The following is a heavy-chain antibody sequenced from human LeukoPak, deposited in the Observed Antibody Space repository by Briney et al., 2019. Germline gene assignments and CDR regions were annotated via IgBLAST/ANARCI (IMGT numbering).Heavy chain of an antibody. D-gene: IGHD6-13*01. CDR2: IYFSGTT. J-gene: IGHJ5*02. CDR1: GDSINAYY. V-gene: IGHV4-59*08. CDR3: ARRRAEGGSNGHYNWFDP. Sequence: TSETLFLTCTVSGDSINAYYWGWIRQPPGKGLEWIGYIYFSGTTKYNPSLESRVTISVDTSKNQFSLKLSSVTAADTAVYYCARRRAEGGSNGHYNWFDPWGQGILVTVSS.